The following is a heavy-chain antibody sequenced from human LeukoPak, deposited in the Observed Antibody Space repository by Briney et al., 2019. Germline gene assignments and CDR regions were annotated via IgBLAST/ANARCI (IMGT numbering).Heavy chain of an antibody. V-gene: IGHV3-48*02. J-gene: IGHJ6*02. CDR1: GFTFCSFS. D-gene: IGHD5-18*01. Sequence: PGGSLRLSCAAAGFTFCSFSPNCGRQAPGKGLEWVSYISSSGRTLYYADSVQGRFTISTDNAKNSLFLQMNSLRDEDTAVYFCALTRGGGYGYSYYVMDVWGQGTTVTVSS. CDR2: ISSSGRTL. CDR3: ALTRGGGYGYSYYVMDV.